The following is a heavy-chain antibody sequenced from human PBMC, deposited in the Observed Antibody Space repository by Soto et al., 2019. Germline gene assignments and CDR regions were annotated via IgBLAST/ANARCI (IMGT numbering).Heavy chain of an antibody. CDR1: GFTFSSYA. Sequence: GGSLRLSCAASGFTFSSYAMHWVRQAPGKGLEYVSAISSNGGSTYYANSVRGRFTISRDNSKNTLYLQMGSLRAEDMAVYYCARVHRDNYFDYWGQGTLVTVSS. CDR2: ISSNGGST. CDR3: ARVHRDNYFDY. V-gene: IGHV3-64*01. J-gene: IGHJ4*02.